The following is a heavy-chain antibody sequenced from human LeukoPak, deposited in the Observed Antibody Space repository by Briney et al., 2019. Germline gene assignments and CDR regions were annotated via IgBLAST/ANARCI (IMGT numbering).Heavy chain of an antibody. Sequence: SETLSLTCTVSGGSISSGSYYWSWIRQPAGKGLEWIGRIYTSRSTKYNPSLKSRVTISVDTSKNQFSLKLSSVTAADTAVYYCARGLRGYSYGSTRSDYWGQGTLVTVSS. J-gene: IGHJ4*02. CDR3: ARGLRGYSYGSTRSDY. V-gene: IGHV4-61*02. CDR1: GGSISSGSYY. D-gene: IGHD5-18*01. CDR2: IYTSRST.